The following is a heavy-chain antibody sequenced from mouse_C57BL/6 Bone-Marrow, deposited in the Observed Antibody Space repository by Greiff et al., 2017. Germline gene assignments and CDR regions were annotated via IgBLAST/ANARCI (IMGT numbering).Heavy chain of an antibody. V-gene: IGHV1-50*01. CDR2: IDPSDSYT. J-gene: IGHJ2*01. CDR3: AYDGHY. D-gene: IGHD2-3*01. Sequence: QVQLQQPGAELVKPGASVKLSCKASGYTFTSYWMQWVKQRPGQGLEWIGEIDPSDSYTNSNQKFKGKATLTVDTSSSTAYMQLSSLTSEDSAVYYCAYDGHYGGQGTTLTVSS. CDR1: GYTFTSYW.